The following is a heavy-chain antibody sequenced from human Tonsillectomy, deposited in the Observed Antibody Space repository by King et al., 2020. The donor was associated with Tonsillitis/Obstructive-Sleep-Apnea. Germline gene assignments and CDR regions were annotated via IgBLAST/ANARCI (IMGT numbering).Heavy chain of an antibody. CDR2: IDFSGST. J-gene: IGHJ4*02. Sequence: QLQESGPGLVKPSETLSLTCTVSGGSISSSSYYWGWIRQPPGKGLEWIGSIDFSGSTYYNPSLKSRVTISVDTSKNQFSLKLSSLTAADTAVYYCARHGDYDFWSGYPDYWGQGTLVTVSS. CDR3: ARHGDYDFWSGYPDY. CDR1: GGSISSSSYY. D-gene: IGHD3-3*01. V-gene: IGHV4-39*01.